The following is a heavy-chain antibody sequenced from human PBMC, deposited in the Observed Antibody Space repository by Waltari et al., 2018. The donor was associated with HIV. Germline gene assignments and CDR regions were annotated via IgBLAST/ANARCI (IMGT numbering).Heavy chain of an antibody. V-gene: IGHV1-18*01. CDR2: ISVYNGNT. J-gene: IGHJ6*02. CDR3: ARGVSIVRGVMIRGHMDV. CDR1: GYTFSAYT. D-gene: IGHD3-10*01. Sequence: VQLVQSGAEMRKPGASVKVSCRTYGYTFSAYTNSWVRQAPGQGLEWMGWISVYNGNTNYAQKFQGRVNMTTDTSTSTAHMELRSLRSDDTAVYYCARGVSIVRGVMIRGHMDVWGQGTTVTVSS.